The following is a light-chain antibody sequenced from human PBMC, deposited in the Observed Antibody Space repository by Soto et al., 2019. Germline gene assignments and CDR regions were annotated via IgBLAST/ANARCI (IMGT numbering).Light chain of an antibody. CDR1: QSISSW. CDR2: KAS. Sequence: DIQMTQSPSTLSASVGDRVTITCRASQSISSWLAWYQQKPGKAPKLLIYKASSLESGVPSRFSGSRSGTEFTLTISSLQPYDFATYYCQQYTSYPSITFGQGTRLEIK. J-gene: IGKJ5*01. V-gene: IGKV1-5*03. CDR3: QQYTSYPSIT.